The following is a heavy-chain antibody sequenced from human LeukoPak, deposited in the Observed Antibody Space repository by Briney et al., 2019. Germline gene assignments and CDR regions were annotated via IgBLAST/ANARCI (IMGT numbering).Heavy chain of an antibody. J-gene: IGHJ4*02. Sequence: GGSLRLSCAASGFTFDDYTMHWVRQAPGKGLEWVSLISWDGGSTYYADSVKGRFTISRDISKNTLYLQINSLRVEDTAVYYCVNQYFDYWGQGTLVTVSS. CDR2: ISWDGGST. V-gene: IGHV3-43*01. CDR3: VNQYFDY. CDR1: GFTFDDYT. D-gene: IGHD4-11*01.